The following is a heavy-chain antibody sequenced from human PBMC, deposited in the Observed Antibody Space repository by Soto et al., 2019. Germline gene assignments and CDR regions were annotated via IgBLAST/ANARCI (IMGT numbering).Heavy chain of an antibody. J-gene: IGHJ3*02. V-gene: IGHV3-23*01. CDR1: GFTFSSYA. Sequence: EVQLLESGGGLVQPGGSLRLSWAASGFTFSSYAMSWVRRARGKGLEWVSAISGSGGGTYYADSVKGRFTISRDNSEKTLYLQMNSLRAEDTAVYYCAKCMTTVTTFPFDIWGQGTMVTVSS. D-gene: IGHD4-17*01. CDR2: ISGSGGGT. CDR3: AKCMTTVTTFPFDI.